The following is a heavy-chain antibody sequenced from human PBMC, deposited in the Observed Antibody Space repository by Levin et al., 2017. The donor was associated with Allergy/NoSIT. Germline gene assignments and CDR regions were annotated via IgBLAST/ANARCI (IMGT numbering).Heavy chain of an antibody. V-gene: IGHV3-7*04. D-gene: IGHD6-19*01. CDR3: ARDLQQWLENNFDY. Sequence: GESLKISCAASGFTFSSYWMSWVRQAPGKGLEWVANIKQDGSEKYYVDSVKGRFTISRDNAKNSLYLQMNSLRAEDTAVYYCARDLQQWLENNFDYWGQGTLVTVSS. J-gene: IGHJ4*02. CDR2: IKQDGSEK. CDR1: GFTFSSYW.